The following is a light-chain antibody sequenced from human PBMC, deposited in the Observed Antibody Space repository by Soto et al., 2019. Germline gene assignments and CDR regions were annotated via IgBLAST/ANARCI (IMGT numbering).Light chain of an antibody. CDR3: QTWGTGFWV. J-gene: IGLJ3*02. CDR2: VKSDGTH. Sequence: QSVLTQSPSASASLGASVKLTCTLSSGHSTYPIAWHQQQPEKGPRLLMKVKSDGTHSQGDGIPDRFSGSSSGAERYLIISSIQSEDEADYYCQTWGTGFWVFGGGTKLTVL. V-gene: IGLV4-69*02. CDR1: SGHSTYP.